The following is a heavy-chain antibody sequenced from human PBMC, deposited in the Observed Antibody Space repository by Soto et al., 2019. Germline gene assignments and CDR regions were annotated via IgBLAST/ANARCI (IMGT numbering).Heavy chain of an antibody. Sequence: QVQLQESGPGLVKPSETLSLTCTVSGGSVSTDPYYWSWIRQPPGKGLEWIGYIDYSGRTKYNPSLKSRVTISVETSKNQFSLNLSSLTAADTAVFYCATVGYYDRSGHTAFDPWGQGTLVTVSS. J-gene: IGHJ5*02. V-gene: IGHV4-61*01. CDR1: GGSVSTDPYY. D-gene: IGHD3-22*01. CDR2: IDYSGRT. CDR3: ATVGYYDRSGHTAFDP.